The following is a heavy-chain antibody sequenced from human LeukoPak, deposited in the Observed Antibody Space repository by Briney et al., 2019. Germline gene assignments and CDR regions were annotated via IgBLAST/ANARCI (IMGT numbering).Heavy chain of an antibody. D-gene: IGHD5-12*01. V-gene: IGHV1-69*04. CDR3: ARVEMASPFDY. J-gene: IGHJ4*02. Sequence: SVKVSCKASGGTFSSYAISWVRQAPGQGLEWMGRIIPILGIANYAQKFQGRVTITADKSTSTAYMELSSLRSEDTAVYYCARVEMASPFDYWGQGTLVTVSS. CDR1: GGTFSSYA. CDR2: IIPILGIA.